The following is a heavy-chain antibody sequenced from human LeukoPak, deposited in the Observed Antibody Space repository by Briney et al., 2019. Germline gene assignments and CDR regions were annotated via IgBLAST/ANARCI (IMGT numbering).Heavy chain of an antibody. D-gene: IGHD1-26*01. V-gene: IGHV4-34*01. Sequence: PSETLSLTCAVYGGSFSGYYWSWIRQPPGKGLEWIGSIYYSGSTYYNPSLKSRVTISVDTSKNQFSLKLSSVTAADAAVYYCARGMGATTWFDPWGQGTLVTVSS. CDR1: GGSFSGYY. J-gene: IGHJ5*02. CDR3: ARGMGATTWFDP. CDR2: IYYSGST.